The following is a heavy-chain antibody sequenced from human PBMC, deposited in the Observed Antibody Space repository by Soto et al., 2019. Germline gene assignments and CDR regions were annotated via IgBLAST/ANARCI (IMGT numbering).Heavy chain of an antibody. CDR1: GGSISDYY. Sequence: QVRLHESGPGLVKPSETLSLTCTVSGGSISDYYWNWIRQPPGKGLEWIGFIHYTGNTNYNPSLKSRAAISVDTSKNQFSVKLTSVTAADTAVYYCARGTPYHRNDDWFDTWGQGTLVTVSS. CDR3: ARGTPYHRNDDWFDT. V-gene: IGHV4-59*01. J-gene: IGHJ5*02. CDR2: IHYTGNT.